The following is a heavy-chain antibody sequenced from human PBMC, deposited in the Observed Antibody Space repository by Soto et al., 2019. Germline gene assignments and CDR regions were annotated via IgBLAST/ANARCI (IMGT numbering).Heavy chain of an antibody. Sequence: GGSLRLSCAASGFTFSDHYMDWVRQAPGKGLEWVGRIRNKANSYTTEYAASVKGRFTISRDDSKNLLFLQMYSLKTEDTAVYYCSRAGILTTPYYFDYWGQGTLVTVSS. J-gene: IGHJ4*01. CDR2: IRNKANSYTT. V-gene: IGHV3-72*01. CDR1: GFTFSDHY. D-gene: IGHD4-4*01. CDR3: SRAGILTTPYYFDY.